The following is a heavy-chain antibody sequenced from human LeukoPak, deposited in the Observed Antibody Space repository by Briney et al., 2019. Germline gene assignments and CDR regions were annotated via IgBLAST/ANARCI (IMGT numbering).Heavy chain of an antibody. CDR2: IYYSGSI. CDR3: ARGPYSYDSSGAFDI. Sequence: SETLSLTCTASGGSISSRTYYWGWIRQPPGKGLQWIGSIYYSGSIYYNPSLKSRVTISVDTSKNQFSLKLSSVTAADTAVYFCARGPYSYDSSGAFDIWGQGTMVTVSS. V-gene: IGHV4-39*07. CDR1: GGSISSRTYY. J-gene: IGHJ3*02. D-gene: IGHD3-22*01.